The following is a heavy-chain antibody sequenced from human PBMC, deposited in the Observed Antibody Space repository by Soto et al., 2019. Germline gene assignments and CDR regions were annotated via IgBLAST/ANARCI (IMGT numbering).Heavy chain of an antibody. D-gene: IGHD1-26*01. V-gene: IGHV3-30*18. CDR3: AKDGGWERRGGHDAFDI. CDR1: GFTFSSYG. J-gene: IGHJ3*02. Sequence: GGSLRLSCAASGFTFSSYGMHWVRQAPGKGLEWVAVISYDGSNKYYADSVKGRFTISRDNSKNTLYLQMNSLRAEDTAVYYCAKDGGWERRGGHDAFDIWGQGTMVTVS. CDR2: ISYDGSNK.